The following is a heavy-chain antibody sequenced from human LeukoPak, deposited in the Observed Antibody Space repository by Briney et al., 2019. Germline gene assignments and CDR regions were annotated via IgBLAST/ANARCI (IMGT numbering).Heavy chain of an antibody. V-gene: IGHV1-2*02. Sequence: ASVKVSCKASGYTFTSYAMNWVRQAPGQGLEWMGWINPNSGGTNYAQKFQGRVTMTRDTSISTAYMELSRLRSDDTAVYHCARVAAMVTWDYYYYMDVWGKGTTVTVSS. J-gene: IGHJ6*03. CDR1: GYTFTSYA. CDR2: INPNSGGT. CDR3: ARVAAMVTWDYYYYMDV. D-gene: IGHD5-18*01.